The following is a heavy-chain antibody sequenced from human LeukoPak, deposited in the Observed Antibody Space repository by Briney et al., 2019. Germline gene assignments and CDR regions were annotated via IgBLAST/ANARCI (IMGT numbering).Heavy chain of an antibody. J-gene: IGHJ4*02. CDR1: GFTFNDYS. CDR2: ITNGSSYV. CDR3: ARGGSKY. Sequence: NPGGSLRLSCVASGFTFNDYSMIWVRQAPGKGLEWVSSITNGSSYVYYADSVKGRFTISRDNAKNSLYLEMNSLRSEDTAVYYCARGGSKYWGQGTLVTVSS. V-gene: IGHV3-21*01.